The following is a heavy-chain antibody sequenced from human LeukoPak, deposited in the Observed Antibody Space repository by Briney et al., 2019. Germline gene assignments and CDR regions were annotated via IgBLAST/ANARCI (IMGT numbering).Heavy chain of an antibody. D-gene: IGHD3-22*01. J-gene: IGHJ4*02. CDR3: ARVPYDSSGYGVFDY. CDR2: IYSGGGT. CDR1: GFSFSSYA. Sequence: GGSLRLSCIASGFSFSSYAMSWVRQAPGKGLEWVSVIYSGGGTYYADSVKGRFTISRDNSKNTLYLQMNSLRAEDTAVYYCARVPYDSSGYGVFDYWGQGTLVTVSS. V-gene: IGHV3-66*01.